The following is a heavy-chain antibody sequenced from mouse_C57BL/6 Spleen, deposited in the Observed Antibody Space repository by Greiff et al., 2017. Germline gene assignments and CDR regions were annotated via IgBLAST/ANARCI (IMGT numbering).Heavy chain of an antibody. CDR1: GYTFTDYY. CDR3: GVGYAMDY. Sequence: QVQLKESGAELVRPGASVKLSCKASGYTFTDYYINWVKQRPGQGLEWIARIYPGSGNTYYNEKFKGKATLTAEKSSSTAYMQLSSLTSEDSAVYFCGVGYAMDYWGQGTSVTVSS. D-gene: IGHD1-1*02. CDR2: IYPGSGNT. V-gene: IGHV1-76*01. J-gene: IGHJ4*01.